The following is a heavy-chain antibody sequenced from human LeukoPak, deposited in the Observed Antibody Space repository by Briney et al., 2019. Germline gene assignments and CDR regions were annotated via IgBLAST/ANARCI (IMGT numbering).Heavy chain of an antibody. CDR2: FSGKGDTT. J-gene: IGHJ4*02. D-gene: IGHD3-22*01. Sequence: PGGSLRLSCAASGFTFSHYGMSSVRQAPGKGLEWVAGFSGKGDTTYYAESVRGRFTISRDTSKNTLFLQMNSLRAEDTAVYYCARGPYYYDSSGYYPFDYWGQGTLVTVSS. CDR1: GFTFSHYG. V-gene: IGHV3-23*01. CDR3: ARGPYYYDSSGYYPFDY.